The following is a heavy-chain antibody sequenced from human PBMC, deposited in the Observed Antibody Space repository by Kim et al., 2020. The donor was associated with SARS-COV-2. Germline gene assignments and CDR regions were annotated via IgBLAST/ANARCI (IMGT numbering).Heavy chain of an antibody. CDR2: T. CDR3: ARHKSSSGMDV. J-gene: IGHJ6*02. Sequence: TYYNPALKGRVTRSVDTSKNQFSLRLSSVTAADTAVYYCARHKSSSGMDVWGQGTTVTVSS. V-gene: IGHV4-39*01.